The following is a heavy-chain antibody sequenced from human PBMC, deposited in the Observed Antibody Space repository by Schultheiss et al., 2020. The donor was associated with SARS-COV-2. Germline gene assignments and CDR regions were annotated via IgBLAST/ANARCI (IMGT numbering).Heavy chain of an antibody. Sequence: GGSLRLSCAASGFTFSSYSMNWVRQAPGKGLEWVSGISGSGGSTDYADSVKGRFTISRDNAKNTLYLQMNSLRAEDTAVYYCAKALSTYSSGWYSDFDYWGQGTLVTVSS. J-gene: IGHJ4*02. D-gene: IGHD6-19*01. CDR3: AKALSTYSSGWYSDFDY. CDR2: ISGSGGST. V-gene: IGHV3-23*01. CDR1: GFTFSSYS.